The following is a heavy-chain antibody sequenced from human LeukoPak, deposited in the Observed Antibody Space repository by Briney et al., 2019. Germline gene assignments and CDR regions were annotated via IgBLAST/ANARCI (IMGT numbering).Heavy chain of an antibody. CDR3: ARVKRSSGYLEF. CDR2: ISYDGSNK. D-gene: IGHD1-26*01. V-gene: IGHV3-30*03. CDR1: GFTFSSYG. Sequence: GGSLRLSCAASGFTFSSYGMHWVRQAPGKGLEWVAVISYDGSNKYYADSVKGRFTISRDNSKNTLYLQMNSLRAEDTAVYYCARVKRSSGYLEFWGQGTLVSVSS. J-gene: IGHJ4*03.